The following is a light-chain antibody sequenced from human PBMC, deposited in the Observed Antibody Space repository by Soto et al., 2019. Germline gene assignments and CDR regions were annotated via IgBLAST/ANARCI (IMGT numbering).Light chain of an antibody. CDR1: QTISSW. Sequence: DIQMTQSPSTLSGSVGDRVTITCRASQTISSWLAWYQQKPGKAPKLLIYKASTLKSGVPSRFSGSGSGTEFTLTISSLQPDDFATYYCQQYKSYSPITFGQGTRLESK. V-gene: IGKV1-5*03. J-gene: IGKJ5*01. CDR2: KAS. CDR3: QQYKSYSPIT.